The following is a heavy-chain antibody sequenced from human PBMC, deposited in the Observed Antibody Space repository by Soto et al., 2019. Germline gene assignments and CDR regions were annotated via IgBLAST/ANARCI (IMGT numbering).Heavy chain of an antibody. CDR3: AKDIRDSSSSFAFDI. Sequence: QLGGSLRLSCAASGFTFDDYAMHWVRQAPGKGLEWVSGISWNSGSIGYVDSVKGRFTISRDNAKNSLYLQMNSLRAEDTALYYCAKDIRDSSSSFAFDIWGQGTMVTVSS. D-gene: IGHD6-6*01. CDR2: ISWNSGSI. CDR1: GFTFDDYA. V-gene: IGHV3-9*01. J-gene: IGHJ3*02.